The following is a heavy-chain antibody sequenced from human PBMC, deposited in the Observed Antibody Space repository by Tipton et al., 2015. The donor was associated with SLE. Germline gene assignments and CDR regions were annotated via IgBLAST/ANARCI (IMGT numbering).Heavy chain of an antibody. CDR3: ARRGVDTAMAYYFDY. Sequence: LRLSCTVSGGSISSGGYYWSWIRQPPGKGLEWIGEINHSGSTNYNPSLKSRVTISVDTSKNQFSLKLSSVTAADTAVYYCARRGVDTAMAYYFDYWGQGTLVTVSS. CDR2: INHSGST. CDR1: GGSISSGGYY. D-gene: IGHD5-18*01. J-gene: IGHJ4*02. V-gene: IGHV4-39*07.